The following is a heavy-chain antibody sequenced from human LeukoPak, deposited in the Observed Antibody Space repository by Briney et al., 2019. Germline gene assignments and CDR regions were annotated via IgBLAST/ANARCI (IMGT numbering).Heavy chain of an antibody. V-gene: IGHV4-39*01. J-gene: IGHJ6*02. CDR3: ARQLGGSYYDYYYGMDV. CDR1: CGSISSSTYY. D-gene: IGHD1-26*01. Sequence: PSETLSLTCNVSCGSISSSTYYWGWIRQPPWKGWEWIGSIYNSGSTYSNPSLKSRVTIAVDTSKNQCTLKLSSVTAADTAVYYCARQLGGSYYDYYYGMDVWGQGTTVTVSS. CDR2: IYNSGST.